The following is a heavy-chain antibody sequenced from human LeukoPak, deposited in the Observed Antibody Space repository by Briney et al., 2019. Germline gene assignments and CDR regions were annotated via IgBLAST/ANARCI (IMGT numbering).Heavy chain of an antibody. J-gene: IGHJ2*01. CDR2: IYYSGST. V-gene: IGHV4-59*01. D-gene: IGHD1-14*01. CDR3: ARGNHLHWYFDL. Sequence: SETLSLTCTVSGGSISSYYRSWIRQPPGKGLEWIGYIYYSGSTNYNPSLKGRVTISVDTSKNQFSLKLSSVTAADTAVYYCARGNHLHWYFDLWGRGTLVTVSS. CDR1: GGSISSYY.